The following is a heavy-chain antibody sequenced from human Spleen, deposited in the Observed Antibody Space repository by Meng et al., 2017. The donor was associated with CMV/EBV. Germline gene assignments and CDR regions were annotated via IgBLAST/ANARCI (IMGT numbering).Heavy chain of an antibody. V-gene: IGHV1-69*02. J-gene: IGHJ6*02. Sequence: SVKVSCKASGGTFSSYTISWVRQAPGQGLEWMGRIIPILGIANYAQKFQGRVTITTDESTSTAYMELSSLRSEDTAVYYCARSVNLYYYYGMDVWGQGTTVTVSS. CDR3: ARSVNLYYYYGMDV. CDR1: GGTFSSYT. CDR2: IIPILGIA.